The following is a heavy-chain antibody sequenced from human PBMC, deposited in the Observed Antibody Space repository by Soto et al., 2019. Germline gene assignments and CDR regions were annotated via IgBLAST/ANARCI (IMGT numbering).Heavy chain of an antibody. J-gene: IGHJ6*03. CDR2: IYPGDSDT. CDR3: ARHDSSTPYYYYMDV. V-gene: IGHV5-51*01. Sequence: GESLKISCKGSGYSFTSYWIGWVRQMPGKGLEWMGIIYPGDSDTRYSPSFQGQVTISADKSISTAYLQWSSLKASDTAMYYCARHDSSTPYYYYMDVWGKGTTVTVSS. CDR1: GYSFTSYW. D-gene: IGHD6-6*01.